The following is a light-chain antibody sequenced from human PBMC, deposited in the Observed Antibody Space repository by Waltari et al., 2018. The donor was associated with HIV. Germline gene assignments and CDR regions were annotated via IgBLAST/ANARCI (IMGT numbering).Light chain of an antibody. Sequence: DIVMTQSPDSLAVSLGERATINCKSSQSVLYSSNNKNYLAWYQQKPGQPPKLLIYWASTRESGVPDRFSGSGSGTDFTLTISSLQADDVAVYYCQQYYETPPTFGQGTKVEIK. CDR3: QQYYETPPT. CDR1: QSVLYSSNNKNY. CDR2: WAS. V-gene: IGKV4-1*01. J-gene: IGKJ1*01.